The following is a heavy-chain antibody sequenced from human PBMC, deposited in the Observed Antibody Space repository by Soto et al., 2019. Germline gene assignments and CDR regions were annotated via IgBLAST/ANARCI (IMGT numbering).Heavy chain of an antibody. CDR1: GFTFSSYA. CDR2: ISGSGGST. J-gene: IGHJ6*02. Sequence: GGSLRLSCAASGFTFSSYAMSWVRQAPGKGLEWVSAISGSGGSTYYADSVKGRFTISRDNSKNTLYLQMNSLRAEDTAVYYCTLEYSSSSEVDYYYYYGMDVWGQGTTVTVSS. D-gene: IGHD6-6*01. CDR3: TLEYSSSSEVDYYYYYGMDV. V-gene: IGHV3-23*01.